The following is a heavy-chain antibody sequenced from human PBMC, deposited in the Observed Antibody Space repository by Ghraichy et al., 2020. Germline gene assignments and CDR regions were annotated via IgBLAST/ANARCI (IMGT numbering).Heavy chain of an antibody. CDR3: ARLYFDSSGYYGVDY. D-gene: IGHD3-22*01. J-gene: IGHJ4*02. V-gene: IGHV4-59*08. CDR2: IYYSGST. Sequence: SETLSLTCTVSGGSISSYYWSWIRQPPGKGLEWIGYIYYSGSTNYNPSLKSRVTISVDTSKNQFSLKLSSVTAADTAVYYCARLYFDSSGYYGVDYWGQGTLVTVSS. CDR1: GGSISSYY.